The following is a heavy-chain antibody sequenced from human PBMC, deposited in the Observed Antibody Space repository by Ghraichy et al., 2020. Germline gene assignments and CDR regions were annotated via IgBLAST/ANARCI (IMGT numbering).Heavy chain of an antibody. CDR3: ATGHSGQGGRGSYYAADF. CDR2: IIPMFGSA. Sequence: SVKVSCKTSGDSFNRRPTNWVRQAPGQGLEWMGGIIPMFGSANYARKLRGRVTITADESTSTVYLELSSLTPEDTALYYCATGHSGQGGRGSYYAADFWGQGTLVIVSS. V-gene: IGHV1-69*13. D-gene: IGHD1-26*01. CDR1: GDSFNRRP. J-gene: IGHJ4*02.